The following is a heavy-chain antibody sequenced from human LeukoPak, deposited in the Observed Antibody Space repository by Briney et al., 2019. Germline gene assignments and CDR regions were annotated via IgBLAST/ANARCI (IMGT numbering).Heavy chain of an antibody. CDR3: ARGRGTYYYGSGNNWFDP. CDR2: IYHSGST. D-gene: IGHD3-10*01. J-gene: IGHJ5*02. CDR1: GGSISSGGYS. Sequence: PPETLSLTCAVSGGSISSGGYSWSWIRQPPGKGLEWIGYIYHSGSTYYNPSLKSRVTISVDRSKNQFSLKLSSVTAADTAVYYCARGRGTYYYGSGNNWFDPRGQGTLVTVSS. V-gene: IGHV4-30-2*01.